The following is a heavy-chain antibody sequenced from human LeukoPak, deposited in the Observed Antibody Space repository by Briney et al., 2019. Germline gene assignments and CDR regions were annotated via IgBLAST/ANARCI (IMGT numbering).Heavy chain of an antibody. Sequence: LSLTSTVSAVSISSYYWSWIRQPPGQGLEWIGYIYYSGSTTYNPSPKSRVTISLHKSKNQFSLKLSSVTAADTAVYYCASGSYPNWFEPWGQGTLVTVSS. CDR1: AVSISSYY. J-gene: IGHJ5*02. CDR2: IYYSGST. V-gene: IGHV4-59*01. CDR3: ASGSYPNWFEP. D-gene: IGHD1-26*01.